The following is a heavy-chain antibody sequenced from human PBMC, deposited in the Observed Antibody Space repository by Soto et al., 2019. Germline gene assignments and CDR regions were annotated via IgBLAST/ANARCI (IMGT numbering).Heavy chain of an antibody. J-gene: IGHJ3*02. D-gene: IGHD3-9*01. CDR3: ATQPVGYDILTGPDAFHI. V-gene: IGHV1-69*13. CDR2: IIPIFGTA. CDR1: GGTFSSYA. Sequence: ASVKVSCKASGGTFSSYAISWVRQAPGQGLEWMGGIIPIFGTANYAQKFQGRVTITADESTSTAYMELSSLRSEDTAVYYCATQPVGYDILTGPDAFHISGPGTIVTLSS.